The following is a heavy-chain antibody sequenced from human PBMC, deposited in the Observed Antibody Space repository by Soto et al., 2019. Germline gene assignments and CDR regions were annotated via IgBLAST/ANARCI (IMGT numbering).Heavy chain of an antibody. Sequence: SETLSLTCTVSGGSVSSGSYYWSWIRQPPGKGLEWIGYIYYSGSTNYNPSLKSRVTISVDTSKNQFSLKLSSVTAADTAVYYCAVHGIAAAGTHGYFFDYWGQGTLVTVSS. CDR2: IYYSGST. CDR3: AVHGIAAAGTHGYFFDY. V-gene: IGHV4-61*01. CDR1: GGSVSSGSYY. J-gene: IGHJ4*02. D-gene: IGHD6-13*01.